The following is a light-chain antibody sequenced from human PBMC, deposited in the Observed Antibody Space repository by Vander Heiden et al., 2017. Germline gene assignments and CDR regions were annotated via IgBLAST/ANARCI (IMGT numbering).Light chain of an antibody. V-gene: IGLV2-14*01. CDR2: EVS. J-gene: IGLJ2*01. Sequence: QSALTQPAPVSGSPGQSITISCTGTSSDVGGYNNVSWYQQHPGKAPKLMIYEVSNRPPGVSNRFSGSKSGNTASLTISGLQAEDEADYYCSSYTSSSTLVVFGGGTKLTVL. CDR3: SSYTSSSTLVV. CDR1: SSDVGGYNN.